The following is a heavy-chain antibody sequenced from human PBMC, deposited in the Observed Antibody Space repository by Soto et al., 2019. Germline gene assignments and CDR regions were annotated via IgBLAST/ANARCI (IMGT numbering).Heavy chain of an antibody. CDR1: GFTFSNYA. J-gene: IGHJ4*02. Sequence: GGSLRLSCAVSGFTFSNYAMSWVRQAPGKGLEWVSDISGSGASTYYTDSVKGRFAISRDNSKNTLYLEMNSLRVEDTAVYYCAKEFPFGGVMVALFDYWGQGTLVTVSS. V-gene: IGHV3-23*01. D-gene: IGHD3-16*01. CDR2: ISGSGAST. CDR3: AKEFPFGGVMVALFDY.